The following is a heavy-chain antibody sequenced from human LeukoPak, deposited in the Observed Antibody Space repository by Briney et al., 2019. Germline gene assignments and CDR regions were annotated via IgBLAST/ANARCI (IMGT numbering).Heavy chain of an antibody. J-gene: IGHJ4*02. Sequence: ASVKVSCKASGYTFTTYAMHWVRQAPGQRLEWMGWINAGNGDTKYSQKFQGRVTITRDTSASTAYMELSSLRSEDTAVYYCARGLIAAAVPDYWGQGTLVTVRS. D-gene: IGHD6-13*01. CDR3: ARGLIAAAVPDY. V-gene: IGHV1-3*01. CDR1: GYTFTTYA. CDR2: INAGNGDT.